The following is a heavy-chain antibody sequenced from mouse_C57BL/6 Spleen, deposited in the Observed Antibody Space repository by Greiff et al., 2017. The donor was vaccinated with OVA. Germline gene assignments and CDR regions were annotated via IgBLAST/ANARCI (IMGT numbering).Heavy chain of an antibody. CDR3: AKRGPEDYYAMDY. Sequence: QVQLKESGPGLVQPSQSLSITCTVSGFSLTSYGVHWVRQSPGKGLEWLGVIWRGGSTDYNAAFMSRLSITKDNSKSQVFFKMNSLQDDDTAIYYCAKRGPEDYYAMDYWGQGTSVTVSS. J-gene: IGHJ4*01. CDR1: GFSLTSYG. CDR2: IWRGGST. V-gene: IGHV2-5*01.